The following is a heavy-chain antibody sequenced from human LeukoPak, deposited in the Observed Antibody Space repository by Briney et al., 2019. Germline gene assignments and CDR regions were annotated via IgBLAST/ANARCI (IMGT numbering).Heavy chain of an antibody. J-gene: IGHJ2*01. Sequence: ASVKVSCKASGYTFIGFYIHWVRQAPGQGLEWMGWINPNTGGTDFAQKFPGRVTMTSDTSITTVYMELTSLRSDDTAVYYCARDSLPYDILTGHYSNWYFNLWGRGTLVTVSS. CDR1: GYTFIGFY. CDR3: ARDSLPYDILTGHYSNWYFNL. V-gene: IGHV1-2*02. D-gene: IGHD3-9*01. CDR2: INPNTGGT.